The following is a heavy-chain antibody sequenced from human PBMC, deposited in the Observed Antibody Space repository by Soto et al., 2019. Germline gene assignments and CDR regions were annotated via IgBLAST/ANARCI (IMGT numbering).Heavy chain of an antibody. J-gene: IGHJ4*02. CDR2: IYPGDSDT. D-gene: IGHD3-16*01. V-gene: IGHV5-51*01. Sequence: PGESLKISCKGSGYSFSNYWIAWVRQMPGKGLEWMGIIYPGDSDTRYSPSFQGQVTISVDKSISTAYLQWSSLKASDTAIYYRARHFYDYLDYWGQGILVTVSS. CDR3: ARHFYDYLDY. CDR1: GYSFSNYW.